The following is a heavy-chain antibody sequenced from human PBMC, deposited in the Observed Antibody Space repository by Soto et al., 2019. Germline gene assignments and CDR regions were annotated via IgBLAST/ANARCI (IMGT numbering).Heavy chain of an antibody. V-gene: IGHV3-15*07. D-gene: IGHD3-22*01. CDR2: IRSKTDGGKT. J-gene: IGHJ4*02. Sequence: EVQLVESGGGLVKPGGSLRLSCAASGFTFSNAWMNWVRQAPGKGLEWVGRIRSKTDGGKTDYAAPVKGRFTISRDESKHTLYLQMDSLKTESRAVYYCTTSEDYYDSGGYYPYFECWGQGTLVTVSS. CDR3: TTSEDYYDSGGYYPYFEC. CDR1: GFTFSNAW.